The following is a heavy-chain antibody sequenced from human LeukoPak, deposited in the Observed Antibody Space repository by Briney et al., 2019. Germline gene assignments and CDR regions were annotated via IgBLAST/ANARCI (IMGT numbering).Heavy chain of an antibody. V-gene: IGHV3-48*03. CDR2: TSSSGSTI. J-gene: IGHJ4*02. D-gene: IGHD3-10*01. CDR1: GFTFSSYE. CDR3: AKDWRTMVRGVIGGLDY. Sequence: GGSLRLSCAASGFTFSSYEMNWVRQAPGKGLEWVSYTSSSGSTIYYADSVKGRFTIYRDNAKNSLYLQMNSLRAEDTAVYYCAKDWRTMVRGVIGGLDYWGQGTLVTVSS.